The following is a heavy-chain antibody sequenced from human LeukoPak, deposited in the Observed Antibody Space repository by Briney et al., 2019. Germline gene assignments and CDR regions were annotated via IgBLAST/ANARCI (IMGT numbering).Heavy chain of an antibody. V-gene: IGHV3-15*01. CDR2: IKSKTDGGTT. CDR3: TTDRRWLQSYFQH. J-gene: IGHJ1*01. CDR1: GFTFSSYG. D-gene: IGHD5-24*01. Sequence: GGSLRLSCAASGFTFSSYGMSWVRQAPGKGLEWVGRIKSKTDGGTTDYAAPVKGRFTISRDDSKTTLYLQMNSLKTEDTAVYYCTTDRRWLQSYFQHWGQGTLVTVSS.